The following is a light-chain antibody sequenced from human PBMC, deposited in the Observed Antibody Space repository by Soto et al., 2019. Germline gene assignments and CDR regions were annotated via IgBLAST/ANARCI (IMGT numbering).Light chain of an antibody. J-gene: IGKJ5*01. CDR1: QNIYNY. CDR2: AAS. Sequence: DIQMTQSPSSLYASVGDRVTVTCRTSQNIYNYLNWYQQKPGKAPKLLIYAASSVQSGVPLRFSGTGSGTDFTLTISSLQPEDFATYYCEQTYSTPVTFGQGTRLDVK. V-gene: IGKV1-39*01. CDR3: EQTYSTPVT.